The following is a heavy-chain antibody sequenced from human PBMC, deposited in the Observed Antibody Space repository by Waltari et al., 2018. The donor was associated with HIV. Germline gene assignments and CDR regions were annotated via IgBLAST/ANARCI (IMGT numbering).Heavy chain of an antibody. CDR1: GGSISSGDYY. D-gene: IGHD3-3*01. V-gene: IGHV4-30-4*01. Sequence: QVQLQESGPGLVKPSQTLSLTCTVSGGSISSGDYYWSWIRQPPGKGLEWIGYIYYSGSTYYNPSLKSRVTISVDTSKNQFSLKLSSVTAADTAAYYCARDCCDFWSGYSRHYYYGMDVWGQGTTVTVSS. CDR2: IYYSGST. CDR3: ARDCCDFWSGYSRHYYYGMDV. J-gene: IGHJ6*02.